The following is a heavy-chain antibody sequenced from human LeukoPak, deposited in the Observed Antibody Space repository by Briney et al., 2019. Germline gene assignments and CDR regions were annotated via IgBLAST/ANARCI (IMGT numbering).Heavy chain of an antibody. CDR3: ARDYYDSSGYYPD. CDR1: GYSFTNYA. D-gene: IGHD3-22*01. Sequence: ASVKVSCKASGYSFTNYAMNWVRQAPGQGLEWMGWIHPSTGNPTYAQGFTGRFVFSLDTSVSTAYLQISSLKAEDTAVYYCARDYYDSSGYYPDWGQGTLVTVSS. CDR2: IHPSTGNP. J-gene: IGHJ4*02. V-gene: IGHV7-4-1*02.